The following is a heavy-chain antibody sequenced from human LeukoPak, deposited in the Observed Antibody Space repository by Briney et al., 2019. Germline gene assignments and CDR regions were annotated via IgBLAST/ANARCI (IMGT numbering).Heavy chain of an antibody. V-gene: IGHV3-53*01. CDR1: GFTVSSSY. CDR2: IYSGGST. Sequence: PGGSLRLSCAASGFTVSSSYMSWVRQAPGKGLEWVSVIYSGGSTYYADSVKGRFTISRDNSKNTLYLQMNSLRAEDTAVYYCARAPLYYSNYDVWGKGTTVTVSS. J-gene: IGHJ6*04. D-gene: IGHD4-11*01. CDR3: ARAPLYYSNYDV.